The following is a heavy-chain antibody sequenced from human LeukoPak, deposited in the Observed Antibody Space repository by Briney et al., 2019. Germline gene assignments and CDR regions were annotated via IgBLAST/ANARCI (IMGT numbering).Heavy chain of an antibody. CDR3: ARDRRFCYMDV. CDR2: ISGDGVSP. V-gene: IGHV3-23*01. J-gene: IGHJ6*03. D-gene: IGHD3-3*01. Sequence: PGGSLRLSCLASGFTFNNYALTWVRQTPGKGLECVSAISGDGVSPYYADSVKGRFTISRDNSKNTLYLQMNSLRAKDTAVYYCARDRRFCYMDVWGKGTTVTVSS. CDR1: GFTFNNYA.